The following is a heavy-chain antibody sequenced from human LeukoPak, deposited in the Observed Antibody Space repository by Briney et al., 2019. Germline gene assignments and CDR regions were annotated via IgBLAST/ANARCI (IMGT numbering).Heavy chain of an antibody. J-gene: IGHJ5*02. CDR2: ISGSGGST. Sequence: GGSLRLSCAASGFTFSSYAMSWVRQAPGKELEWVSAISGSGGSTYYADSVKGRFTISRDNSKNTLYLQMNSLRAEDTAVYYCAKPSPGGSSGWFPFDPWGQGTLVTVSS. V-gene: IGHV3-23*01. CDR3: AKPSPGGSSGWFPFDP. D-gene: IGHD6-19*01. CDR1: GFTFSSYA.